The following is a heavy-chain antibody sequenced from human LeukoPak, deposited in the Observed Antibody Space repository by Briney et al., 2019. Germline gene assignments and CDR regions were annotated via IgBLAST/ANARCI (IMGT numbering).Heavy chain of an antibody. CDR2: ISYDGSNK. Sequence: GRSLRLSCAASGFTFSSYAMHWVRQAPGKGLEWVAVISYDGSNKYYADSVRGQFTISRDNSKNTLYLQMNSLRAEDTAVYYCAKDRSSRGALDYWGQGTLVTVSS. V-gene: IGHV3-30-3*01. CDR3: AKDRSSRGALDY. D-gene: IGHD6-13*01. J-gene: IGHJ4*02. CDR1: GFTFSSYA.